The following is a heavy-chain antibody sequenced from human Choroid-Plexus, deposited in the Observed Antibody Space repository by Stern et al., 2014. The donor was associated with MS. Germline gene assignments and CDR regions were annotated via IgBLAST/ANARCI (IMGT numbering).Heavy chain of an antibody. CDR3: AKDRQYLTYFFDH. Sequence: QVQLVESGGGVVQPGRLLRLSCVASGFTLGSCAMHWVRQAPGKGLEWVAGVSYDGSNKYYADSVKGRFTISRDNSQNTLYMQMSSLRPEDTAVYYCAKDRQYLTYFFDHWGQGSLVTVSS. D-gene: IGHD2/OR15-2a*01. V-gene: IGHV3-30*18. CDR1: GFTLGSCA. CDR2: VSYDGSNK. J-gene: IGHJ5*02.